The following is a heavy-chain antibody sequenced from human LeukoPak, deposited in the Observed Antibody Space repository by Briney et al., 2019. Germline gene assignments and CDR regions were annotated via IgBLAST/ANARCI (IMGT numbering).Heavy chain of an antibody. CDR1: GGSFSGFY. J-gene: IGHJ4*02. CDR2: IYYSGST. CDR3: ARGAIAAAGHTDFDY. Sequence: SETLSLTCAVYGGSFSGFYWSWIRQPPGKGLEWIGYIYYSGSTYYNPSLKSRVTISVDTSKNQFSLKLSSVTAADTAVYYCARGAIAAAGHTDFDYWGQGTLVTVSS. V-gene: IGHV4-34*09. D-gene: IGHD6-13*01.